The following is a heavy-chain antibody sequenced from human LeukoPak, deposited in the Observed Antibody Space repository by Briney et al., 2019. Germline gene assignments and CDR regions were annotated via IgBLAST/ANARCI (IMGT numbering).Heavy chain of an antibody. Sequence: PGGSLRLSCAASGFTFSSYAMSWVRQAPGKGLEWVSAISGSGGSTYYADSVKGRFTISRDNSKDTLYLQMNSLRAEDTAVYYCAKDTPRDGGQYYFDYWGQGTLVTVSS. CDR2: ISGSGGST. CDR3: AKDTPRDGGQYYFDY. D-gene: IGHD4-23*01. CDR1: GFTFSSYA. V-gene: IGHV3-23*01. J-gene: IGHJ4*02.